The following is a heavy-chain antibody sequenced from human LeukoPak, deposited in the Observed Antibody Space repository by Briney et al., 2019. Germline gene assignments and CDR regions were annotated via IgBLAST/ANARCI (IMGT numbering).Heavy chain of an antibody. CDR2: TKQDGTES. Sequence: GGSLRLSCAASGFTFSTSWMGWVRQVPGKGLEWVANTKQDGTESQYVDTVKGRFTISRDNTKNSLFLQMNSLTTEDAAVYYCARGHGSNWGQGVLVAVSS. CDR3: ARGHGSN. J-gene: IGHJ4*02. CDR1: GFTFSTSW. V-gene: IGHV3-7*04.